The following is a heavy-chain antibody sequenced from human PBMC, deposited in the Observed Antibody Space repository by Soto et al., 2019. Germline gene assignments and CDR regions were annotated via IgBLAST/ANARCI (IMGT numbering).Heavy chain of an antibody. V-gene: IGHV1-69*02. Sequence: QVQLVQSGAEVKKPGSSVKVSCKASGGTFSSYTISWVRQAPGQGLEWMGRIIPILGIANYAQKFQGRVTITADKSTSTAYMEVRSLRCEDTAVYYCARGYLNTVVSFQGGFGEHRYGMDVWGQGTTVTVTS. CDR1: GGTFSSYT. J-gene: IGHJ6*02. D-gene: IGHD6-25*01. CDR2: IIPILGIA. CDR3: ARGYLNTVVSFQGGFGEHRYGMDV.